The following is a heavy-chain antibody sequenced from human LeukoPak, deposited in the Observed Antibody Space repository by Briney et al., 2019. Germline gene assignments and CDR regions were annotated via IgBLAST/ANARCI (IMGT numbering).Heavy chain of an antibody. V-gene: IGHV1-46*01. CDR1: GYTFTNYY. CDR3: AREGPYSNSSRSRFDY. J-gene: IGHJ4*02. D-gene: IGHD6-6*01. Sequence: ASVKVSCKAPGYTFTNYYIHWVRQAPGQGLEWTGIINPSGDSTSYAQKFQGRVTMTRDTSTSTVYMELSSLRSEDTAVYYCAREGPYSNSSRSRFDYWGQGTPVTVSS. CDR2: INPSGDST.